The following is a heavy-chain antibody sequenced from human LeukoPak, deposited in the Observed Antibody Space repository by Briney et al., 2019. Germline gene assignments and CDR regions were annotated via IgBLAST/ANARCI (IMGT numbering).Heavy chain of an antibody. CDR3: ASYGSGGYYETAFDY. D-gene: IGHD3-10*01. CDR2: INHSGST. J-gene: IGHJ4*02. Sequence: SETLSLTCAVSGGSFSGYYWSWIRQPPGKGLEWIGEINHSGSTNYNPSLKSRVTISVDTSKNQFSLKLSSVTAADTAVYYCASYGSGGYYETAFDYWGQGTLVTVSS. CDR1: GGSFSGYY. V-gene: IGHV4-34*01.